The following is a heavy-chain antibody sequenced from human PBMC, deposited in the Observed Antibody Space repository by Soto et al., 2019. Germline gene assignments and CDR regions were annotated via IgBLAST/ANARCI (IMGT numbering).Heavy chain of an antibody. CDR1: GFTFSNYD. V-gene: IGHV3-23*01. CDR2: ISSSGSST. D-gene: IGHD3-3*01. Sequence: EVQLLESGGGLVQPGGSLRLSCAASGFTFSNYDMTWVRQAPGKGLEWVSSISSSGSSTYYADSVKGRFTISRDNPKNMVYLHMGSLSAADTAVFFCARRDCGSETNCDCGAPAFAYWGQGNLFPVTS. CDR3: ARRDCGSETNCDCGAPAFAY. J-gene: IGHJ4*02.